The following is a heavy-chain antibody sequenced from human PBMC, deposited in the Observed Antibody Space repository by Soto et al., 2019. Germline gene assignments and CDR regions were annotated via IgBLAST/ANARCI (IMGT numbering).Heavy chain of an antibody. D-gene: IGHD3-16*01. CDR3: AGSRPGETYYDYIWGRCAVDY. V-gene: IGHV1-3*01. CDR2: INAGNGNT. CDR1: GYTFTSYA. J-gene: IGHJ4*02. Sequence: QVQLVQSGAEVKKPGASVKVSCKASGYTFTSYAMHLLRQAPGQRLEWMGWINAGNGNTKYSQKFQGRGTMSREKAASTAYMERSNMRSEHTAVSYSAGSRPGETYYDYIWGRCAVDYWGQGSLVTASS.